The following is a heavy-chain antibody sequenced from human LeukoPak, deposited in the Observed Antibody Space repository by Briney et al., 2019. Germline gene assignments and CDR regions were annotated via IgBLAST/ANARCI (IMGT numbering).Heavy chain of an antibody. CDR1: GGSISSSF. CDR2: IYSNGNT. CDR3: ARGSPSPAAIPFDI. Sequence: TSETLSLTCTVSGGSISSSFWSWIRQPAGKGPEWIGRIYSNGNTNYNPSLKSRVTMSVDTSKNQFSLKLSSVTAADTAVYYCARGSPSPAAIPFDIWGQGTMVTVSS. J-gene: IGHJ3*02. V-gene: IGHV4-4*07. D-gene: IGHD2-2*02.